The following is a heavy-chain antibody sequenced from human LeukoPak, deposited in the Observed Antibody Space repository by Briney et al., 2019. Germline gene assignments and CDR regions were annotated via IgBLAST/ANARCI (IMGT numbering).Heavy chain of an antibody. D-gene: IGHD3-3*01. CDR3: AREKAQTYYDFWSGYYTLSESFVDY. CDR2: TYYRSKWYN. Sequence: SQTLSLTCAISGDSVSSNRAAWNWIRQSPSRGLEWLGRTYYRSKWYNDYAVSVKSRITINPDTSKNQFSLQLNSVTPEDTAVYYCAREKAQTYYDFWSGYYTLSESFVDYWGQGTLVTVSS. CDR1: GDSVSSNRAA. V-gene: IGHV6-1*01. J-gene: IGHJ4*02.